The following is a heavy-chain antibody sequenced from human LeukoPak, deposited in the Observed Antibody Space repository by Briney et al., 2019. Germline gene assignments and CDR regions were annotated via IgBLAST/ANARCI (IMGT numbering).Heavy chain of an antibody. CDR2: ISYDGSNK. CDR1: GFTFSSYG. J-gene: IGHJ4*02. CDR3: AKDRERYCSGGSCYLFDY. V-gene: IGHV3-30*18. Sequence: PGRSLRLSFAASGFTFSSYGMHWVRQAPGKGLEWVAVISYDGSNKYYADSVKGRFTISRDNSKNTLYLQMNSLRAEDTAVYYCAKDRERYCSGGSCYLFDYWGQGTLATVSS. D-gene: IGHD2-15*01.